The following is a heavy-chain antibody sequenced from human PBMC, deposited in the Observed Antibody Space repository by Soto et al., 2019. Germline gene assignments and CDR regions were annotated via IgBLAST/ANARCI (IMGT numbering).Heavy chain of an antibody. CDR1: GGSFSGYY. J-gene: IGHJ4*02. Sequence: SETLSLTCAVYGGSFSGYYWSWIRQPPGKGLEWIGEINHSGSTNYNPSLKSRVTISVDTSKNQFSLKLSSVTAADTAVYYCARAYGDKTGWFDYWGQGTLVTVSS. V-gene: IGHV4-34*01. D-gene: IGHD4-17*01. CDR2: INHSGST. CDR3: ARAYGDKTGWFDY.